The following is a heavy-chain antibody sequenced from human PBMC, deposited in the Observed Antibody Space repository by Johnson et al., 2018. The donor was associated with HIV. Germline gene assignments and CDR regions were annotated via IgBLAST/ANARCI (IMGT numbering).Heavy chain of an antibody. CDR2: ISYDGSNK. CDR1: GFTFSSYA. Sequence: RSLSLSCAASGFTFSSYAMHWVRQAPGKGLEWVAVISYDGSNKYYADSVKGRFTISRDNSKNTLYLQMNSLRAEDTAVYYCARAGVVFSTASHDAFDIWGQGTMVTVSS. D-gene: IGHD2-21*01. CDR3: ARAGVVFSTASHDAFDI. V-gene: IGHV3-30*04. J-gene: IGHJ3*02.